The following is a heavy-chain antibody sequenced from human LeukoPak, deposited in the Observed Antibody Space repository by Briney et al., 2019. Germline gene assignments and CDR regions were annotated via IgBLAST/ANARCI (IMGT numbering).Heavy chain of an antibody. V-gene: IGHV1-18*01. Sequence: ASVKLSCKASGYTFTSYGFSWVRQAPGQGLEWMGWINAYNGNTNYAQKLQGRVTMTTDTSTSTAYMELRSLRFDDTAVYYCARRQGTTLSFDYWGQSTLAPVSS. CDR3: ARRQGTTLSFDY. D-gene: IGHD1-1*01. J-gene: IGHJ4*02. CDR2: INAYNGNT. CDR1: GYTFTSYG.